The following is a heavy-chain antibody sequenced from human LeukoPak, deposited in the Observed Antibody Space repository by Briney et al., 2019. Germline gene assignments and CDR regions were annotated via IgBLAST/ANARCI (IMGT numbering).Heavy chain of an antibody. J-gene: IGHJ4*02. CDR2: INPNSGGT. D-gene: IGHD6-19*01. CDR1: GYSFTGYY. CDR3: ARDRRGGWYRASDY. Sequence: ASVKVSCKASGYSFTGYYMHWVRQAPGQGLEWMGWINPNSGGTNYAQKLQGRVTMTTDTSTSTAYMELRSLRSDDTAVYYCARDRRGGWYRASDYWGQGTLVTVSS. V-gene: IGHV1-2*02.